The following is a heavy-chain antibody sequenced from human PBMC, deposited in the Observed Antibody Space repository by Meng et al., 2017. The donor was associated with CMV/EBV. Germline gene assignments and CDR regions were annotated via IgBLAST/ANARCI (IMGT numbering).Heavy chain of an antibody. CDR2: ISYGGSNK. Sequence: GGSLRLSCAASGFTFSSYAMHWVRQAPGKGLEWVAVISYGGSNKYYADSVKGRFTISRDNSKNTLYLQMNSLRAEDTAVYYCARGSYCSSTSCYKTGYYGMDVWGQGTTVTVSS. D-gene: IGHD2-2*02. CDR1: GFTFSSYA. CDR3: ARGSYCSSTSCYKTGYYGMDV. J-gene: IGHJ6*02. V-gene: IGHV3-30-3*01.